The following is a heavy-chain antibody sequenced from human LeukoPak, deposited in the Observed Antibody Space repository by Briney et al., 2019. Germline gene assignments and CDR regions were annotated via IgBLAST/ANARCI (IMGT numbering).Heavy chain of an antibody. D-gene: IGHD1-26*01. CDR2: IWYDGSNK. V-gene: IGHV3-33*06. CDR1: GFTFSSYG. J-gene: IGHJ6*01. Sequence: GRSLRLSCAASGFTFSSYGMHWVRQAPGKGLEWVVVIWYDGSNKYYADSVKGRFTISRDNSKNTLYLEMNSLRAEDTAIYYCAKMKGHPLPKYYMDVWGQGTTVTVSS. CDR3: AKMKGHPLPKYYMDV.